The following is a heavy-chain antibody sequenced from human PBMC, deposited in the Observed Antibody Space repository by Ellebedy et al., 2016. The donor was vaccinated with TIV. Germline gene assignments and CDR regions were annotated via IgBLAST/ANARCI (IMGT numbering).Heavy chain of an antibody. CDR3: AGAQLRFWIGY. CDR2: IYYSGST. D-gene: IGHD3-3*01. Sequence: MPSETLSLTCTVSGGSISSYYWSWIRQPPGKGLEWIGYIYYSGSTNYNPSLKSRVTISVDTSKNQFSLRLRSVTAADTAVYYCAGAQLRFWIGYWGQGTLVTVSS. J-gene: IGHJ4*02. V-gene: IGHV4-59*12. CDR1: GGSISSYY.